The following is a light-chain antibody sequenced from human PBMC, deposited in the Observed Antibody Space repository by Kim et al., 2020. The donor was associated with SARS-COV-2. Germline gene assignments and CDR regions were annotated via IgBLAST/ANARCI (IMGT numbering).Light chain of an antibody. Sequence: PGQSITISCTGTRSDVGGYNYVSWYQQHPGKAPKLMIYDVSNRPSGVSNRFSGSKSGNTASLTISGLQAEDEADYYCSSYTSSRGVFGGGTQLTVL. J-gene: IGLJ2*01. CDR2: DVS. CDR1: RSDVGGYNY. CDR3: SSYTSSRGV. V-gene: IGLV2-14*03.